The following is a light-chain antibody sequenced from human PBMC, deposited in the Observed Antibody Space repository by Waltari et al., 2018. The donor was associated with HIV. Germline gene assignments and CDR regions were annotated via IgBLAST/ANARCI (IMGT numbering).Light chain of an antibody. J-gene: IGLJ3*02. Sequence: SALTQPTSVSGSPGQSITIPCTGTDNDIGLYDFVSWYKQLPGKAPQLMVYDVTTRPSGVSNRFSGSNSGNTASLTISGLQAEDEADYYCCSFATTDEFEDTDGLVFGGGTKLTVL. CDR3: CSFATTDEFEDTDGLV. V-gene: IGLV2-14*03. CDR1: DNDIGLYDF. CDR2: DVT.